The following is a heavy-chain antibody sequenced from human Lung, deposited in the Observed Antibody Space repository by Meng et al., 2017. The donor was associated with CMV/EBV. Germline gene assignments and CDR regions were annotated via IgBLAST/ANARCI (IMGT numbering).Heavy chain of an antibody. Sequence: SLKISXGASGFTFSSYEMNWVRQAPGKGLEWLSYISSSGSIIYYTDSVKGRFTISRDNAKNSLYLQMNSLRAEDTAVYYCARGAYYGSGRLDYWGQGTLVTVSS. V-gene: IGHV3-48*03. J-gene: IGHJ4*02. CDR2: ISSSGSII. CDR3: ARGAYYGSGRLDY. CDR1: GFTFSSYE. D-gene: IGHD3-10*01.